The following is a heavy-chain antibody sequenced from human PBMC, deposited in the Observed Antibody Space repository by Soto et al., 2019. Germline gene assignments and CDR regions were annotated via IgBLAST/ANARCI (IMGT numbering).Heavy chain of an antibody. D-gene: IGHD2-8*01. V-gene: IGHV3-73*01. J-gene: IGHJ4*02. CDR2: IRSKANSYAT. CDR3: LLMVYAIPNFDY. Sequence: EVQLVESGGGLVQPGGSLKLSCAASGFTFSGSAMHWVRQASGKGLEWVGRIRSKANSYATAYAASVKGRFTISRDDSKNTAYLHMNSLKTEDTAVYYCLLMVYAIPNFDYWGQGTLVTVSS. CDR1: GFTFSGSA.